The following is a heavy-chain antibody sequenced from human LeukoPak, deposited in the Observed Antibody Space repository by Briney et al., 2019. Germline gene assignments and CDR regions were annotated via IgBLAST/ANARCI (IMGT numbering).Heavy chain of an antibody. CDR3: ARDRYYYFDY. CDR2: IWYDGGNK. Sequence: GGSLRLSCAASGFTFSSYGMHWVRQAPGKGLEGVAVIWYDGGNKYYADSVKGRFTISRDNSKNTLYLQMNSLRAEDTAVYYCARDRYYYFDYWGQGALVTVSS. J-gene: IGHJ4*02. V-gene: IGHV3-33*01. D-gene: IGHD3-10*01. CDR1: GFTFSSYG.